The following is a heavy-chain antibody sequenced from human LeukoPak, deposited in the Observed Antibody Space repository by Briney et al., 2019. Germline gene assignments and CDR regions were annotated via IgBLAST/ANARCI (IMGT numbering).Heavy chain of an antibody. CDR1: GFTFSSYE. J-gene: IGHJ4*02. V-gene: IGHV3-48*03. D-gene: IGHD3-3*01. Sequence: PGGSLRLSCAASGFTFSSYEMNWVRQAPGKGLEWASYISSSGSTIYYADSVKGRFTISRDNAKNSLYLQMNSLRAEDTAVYYCASDGGVVTTGYYFDYWGQGTLFTVSS. CDR3: ASDGGVVTTGYYFDY. CDR2: ISSSGSTI.